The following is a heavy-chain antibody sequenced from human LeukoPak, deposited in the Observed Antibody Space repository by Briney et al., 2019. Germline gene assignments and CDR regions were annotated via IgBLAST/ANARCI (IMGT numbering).Heavy chain of an antibody. J-gene: IGHJ4*02. CDR1: GFTFSSYW. CDR3: ARVRFDFWSGYTTYYFDY. D-gene: IGHD3-3*01. CDR2: INSDGSST. Sequence: PGGSLRLSCAASGFTFSSYWMHWVRQAPGKGLVWVSRINSDGSSTSYADSVKGRFTISRDNAKNTLYLQMNSLRAEDTAVYYCARVRFDFWSGYTTYYFDYWGQGTLVTVSS. V-gene: IGHV3-74*01.